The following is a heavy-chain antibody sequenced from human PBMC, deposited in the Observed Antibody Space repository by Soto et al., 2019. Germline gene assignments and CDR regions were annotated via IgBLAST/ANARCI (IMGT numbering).Heavy chain of an antibody. CDR2: IYYSGRT. CDR1: GGSISSYY. D-gene: IGHD3-16*02. Sequence: QVQLQESGPGLVKPSETLSLTCTVSGGSISSYYWSWIRQHPGKGLEWIGYIYYSGRTNYNPPLKSRVTISVDTSKDQFCRKLSSVTAADTAVYYCARGSRFRGDLDYWGQGTLVTVSS. V-gene: IGHV4-59*01. CDR3: ARGSRFRGDLDY. J-gene: IGHJ4*02.